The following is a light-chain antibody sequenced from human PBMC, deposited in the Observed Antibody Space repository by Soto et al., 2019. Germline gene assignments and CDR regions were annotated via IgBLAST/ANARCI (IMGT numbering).Light chain of an antibody. V-gene: IGKV3-11*01. CDR2: DAS. J-gene: IGKJ5*01. Sequence: IVLTQSPATLSLSPWERATLSCRSSQSVSSYLAWYQQKPGQAPRLLIYDASNRATGIPARFSGSGSGTDFTLTISSLEPEDFAVYYCQHYGSSPPINFGQGTRLEIK. CDR3: QHYGSSPPIN. CDR1: QSVSSY.